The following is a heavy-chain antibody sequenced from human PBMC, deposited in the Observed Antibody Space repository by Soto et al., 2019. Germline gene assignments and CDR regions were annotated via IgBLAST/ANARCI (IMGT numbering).Heavy chain of an antibody. CDR3: VKDWTGGRCPCMDV. V-gene: IGHV3-23*01. Sequence: GGSLRLSCTASGFTFATYAMTWVRQAPGKGLEWVSSITGGDGTTYYADSVKGRFTISRDNSKNTVSLQMNSLRVEDTAVYYCVKDWTGGRCPCMDVWGQGTTVTVSS. CDR1: GFTFATYA. J-gene: IGHJ6*02. D-gene: IGHD2-8*02. CDR2: ITGGDGTT.